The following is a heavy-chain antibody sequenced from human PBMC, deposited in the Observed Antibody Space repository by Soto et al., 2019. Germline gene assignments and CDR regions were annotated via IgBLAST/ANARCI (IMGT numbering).Heavy chain of an antibody. CDR2: IKSKSTGGTI. J-gene: IGHJ4*02. CDR3: TTGDF. Sequence: EVQLVESGGGLVKPGGSLRLSCAASGFIFTNAYMSWVRQTPEKGLEWVARIKSKSTGGTIDYAAPVKGRFTISRDDYEDTVSLQMYSVKAEDTALYYCTTGDFWGQVILFTVSS. CDR1: GFIFTNAY. V-gene: IGHV3-15*01.